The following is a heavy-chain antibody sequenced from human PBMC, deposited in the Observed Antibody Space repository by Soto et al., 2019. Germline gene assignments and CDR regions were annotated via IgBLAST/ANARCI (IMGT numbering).Heavy chain of an antibody. V-gene: IGHV4-30-4*01. D-gene: IGHD6-6*01. CDR2: IYYSGST. J-gene: IGHJ4*02. CDR3: ARVGSSIEVRPFDY. Sequence: SETLSLTCTVSGGSISSGDYYWSWIRQPPGKGLEWIGYIYYSGSTYYNPSLKSRVTISVDTSKTQFSLKLNSVTAADTAVYYCARVGSSIEVRPFDYWGQGTLVTVSS. CDR1: GGSISSGDYY.